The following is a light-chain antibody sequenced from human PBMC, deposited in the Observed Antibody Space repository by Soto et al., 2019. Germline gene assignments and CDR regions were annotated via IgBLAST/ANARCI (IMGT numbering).Light chain of an antibody. V-gene: IGLV3-21*04. Sequence: SSELTQPPSVSVAPGKTARITCGGTNVGSKSVHWYQQKPGQAPVVVIYYDSDRPSGIPERFSGSNSGNTATLTISRVEAGDEADYYCQIWDSIKDHVFGTGTKLTVL. J-gene: IGLJ1*01. CDR3: QIWDSIKDHV. CDR2: YDS. CDR1: NVGSKS.